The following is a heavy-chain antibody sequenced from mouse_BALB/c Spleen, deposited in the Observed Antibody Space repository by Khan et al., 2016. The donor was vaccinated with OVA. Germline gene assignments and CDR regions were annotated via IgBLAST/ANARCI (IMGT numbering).Heavy chain of an antibody. CDR2: IWAGGST. CDR1: GFSLTSYG. J-gene: IGHJ2*01. D-gene: IGHD2-1*01. CDR3: ARGDYGNLYYFDY. V-gene: IGHV2-9*02. Sequence: QVQLKESGPGLVVPSQSLSISCTVSGFSLTSYGVHWVRQPPGKGLEWLGVIWAGGSTNYNSALMSRLSISKDNSKSQVFLKMNSLQTDDTAMYYCARGDYGNLYYFDYWGQGTTLTVSS.